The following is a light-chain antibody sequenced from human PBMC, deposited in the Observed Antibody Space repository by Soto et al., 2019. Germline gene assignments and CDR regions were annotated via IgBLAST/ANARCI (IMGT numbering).Light chain of an antibody. J-gene: IGLJ2*01. Sequence: QSVLTQPPSASGTPGQRVTISCSGSSPNIGRNTVNWFQHLPGTAPKLLIYSNDQRPSGVPDRFAGSKSGTSASLAISGLQSEDESDYYCAAWDDSLNGVLFGGGTKLTVL. CDR2: SND. CDR1: SPNIGRNT. CDR3: AAWDDSLNGVL. V-gene: IGLV1-44*01.